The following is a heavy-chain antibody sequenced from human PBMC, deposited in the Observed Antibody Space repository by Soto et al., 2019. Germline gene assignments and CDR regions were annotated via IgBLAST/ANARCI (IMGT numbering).Heavy chain of an antibody. D-gene: IGHD6-19*01. Sequence: QVQLVESGGGVVQPGRSLRLSCAASGFTFSTYDMHWVRQAPGKGLEWVAVIWYGGNSDYYVDSVRGRFTISRDNSKNTLDLQMNSLRAEDTAVYYCVGASSGWSEVYWGQGTLVTVSS. CDR1: GFTFSTYD. V-gene: IGHV3-33*01. CDR3: VGASSGWSEVY. J-gene: IGHJ4*02. CDR2: IWYGGNSD.